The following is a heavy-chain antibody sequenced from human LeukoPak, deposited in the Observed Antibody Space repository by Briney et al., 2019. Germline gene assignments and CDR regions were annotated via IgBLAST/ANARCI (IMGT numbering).Heavy chain of an antibody. CDR3: ARGVGYYDSSGYVFDY. CDR1: GGSISSGSYY. J-gene: IGHJ4*02. V-gene: IGHV4-61*02. D-gene: IGHD3-22*01. Sequence: SQTLSLTCTVSGGSISSGSYYWSWIRQPAGKGLEWIGRIQTSGRTNYNPSLKSRVTISVDTSKNQFSLKLSSVTAADTAVYYCARGVGYYDSSGYVFDYWGQGTLVTVSS. CDR2: IQTSGRT.